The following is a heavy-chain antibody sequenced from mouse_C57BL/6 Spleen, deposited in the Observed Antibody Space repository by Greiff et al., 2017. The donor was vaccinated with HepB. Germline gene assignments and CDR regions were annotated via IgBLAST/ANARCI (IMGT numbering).Heavy chain of an antibody. J-gene: IGHJ3*01. V-gene: IGHV1-18*01. CDR1: GYTFTDYN. CDR3: ARLYYDYDGAY. CDR2: INPNNGGT. D-gene: IGHD2-4*01. Sequence: VQLQQSGPELVKPGASVKIPCKASGYTFTDYNMDWVKQSHGKSLEWIGDINPNNGGTIYNQKFKGKATLTVDKSSSTAYMELRSLTSEDTAVYYCARLYYDYDGAYWGQGTLVTVSA.